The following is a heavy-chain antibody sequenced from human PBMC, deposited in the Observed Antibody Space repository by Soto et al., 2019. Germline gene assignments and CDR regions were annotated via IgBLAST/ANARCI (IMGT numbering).Heavy chain of an antibody. D-gene: IGHD1-7*01. V-gene: IGHV3-53*01. CDR2: IYSGGST. Sequence: GGSLRLSCAASGFTVSSNYMSWVRQAPGKGLEWVSVIYSGGSTYYADSVKGRFTISRDNSKNTLYLQMNSLRAEDTAVYYCARGITGTIYYYYGMDVWGQGTTVTV. J-gene: IGHJ6*02. CDR1: GFTVSSNY. CDR3: ARGITGTIYYYYGMDV.